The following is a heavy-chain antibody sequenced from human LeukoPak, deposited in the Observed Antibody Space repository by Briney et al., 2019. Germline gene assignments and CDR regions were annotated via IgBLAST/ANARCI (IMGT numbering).Heavy chain of an antibody. V-gene: IGHV3-49*04. D-gene: IGHD1-26*01. CDR3: TRGLYSGSYEGGY. CDR1: GFTFGDYA. J-gene: IGHJ4*02. CDR2: IRSKAYGGTT. Sequence: GGSLRLSCAASGFTFGDYAMSWVRQAPGKGLEWVGFIRSKAYGGTTEYAASVKGRFTISRDDSKSIAYLQMNSLKTEDTAVYYCTRGLYSGSYEGGYWGQGTLVTVSS.